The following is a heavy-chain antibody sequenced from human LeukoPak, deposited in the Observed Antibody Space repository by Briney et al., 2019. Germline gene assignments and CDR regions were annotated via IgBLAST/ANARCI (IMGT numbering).Heavy chain of an antibody. CDR1: GGSISSSSYY. J-gene: IGHJ6*03. D-gene: IGHD3-3*01. CDR3: ARGDASGYYTHYYYYMDV. CDR2: IYYSGST. Sequence: TSETLSLTCTVSGGSISSSSYYWGWIRQPPGKGLEWIGSIYYSGSTYYNPSLKSRVTISVDTSKNQFSLKLSSVTAADTAVYYCARGDASGYYTHYYYYMDVWGKGTTVTVSS. V-gene: IGHV4-39*07.